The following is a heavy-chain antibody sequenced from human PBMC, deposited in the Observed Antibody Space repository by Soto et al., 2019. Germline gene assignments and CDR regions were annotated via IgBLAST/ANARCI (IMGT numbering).Heavy chain of an antibody. CDR2: ISDDGSNK. Sequence: QVQLVESGGGVVQPGRSLRLSCAASGFTFSSYAMHWVRQAPGKGLEWVAVISDDGSNKYYADSVKVRFTISRDNSKNTLDLQMNRLRAEDTAVYYCARETSYCSGGSCYPLFDPWGQGTLVTVSS. D-gene: IGHD2-15*01. V-gene: IGHV3-30-3*01. CDR1: GFTFSSYA. CDR3: ARETSYCSGGSCYPLFDP. J-gene: IGHJ5*02.